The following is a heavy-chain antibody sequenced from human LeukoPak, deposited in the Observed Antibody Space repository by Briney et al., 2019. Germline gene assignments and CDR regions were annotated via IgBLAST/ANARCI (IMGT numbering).Heavy chain of an antibody. J-gene: IGHJ4*02. CDR2: IRGDWHDT. V-gene: IGHV3-74*01. D-gene: IGHD3-10*01. CDR3: ASDRVLGSGSLDN. Sequence: GGSLRLSCTASGFRFSDFWMHWVRQAPGKGLEWVSRIRGDWHDTAYADSVKGRFTISRDNAKNTLYLQMNSLRVEDTAVYYCASDRVLGSGSLDNWGQGTLVTVSS. CDR1: GFRFSDFW.